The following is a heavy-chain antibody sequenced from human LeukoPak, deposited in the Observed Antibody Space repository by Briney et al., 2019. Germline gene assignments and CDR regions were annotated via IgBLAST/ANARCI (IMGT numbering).Heavy chain of an antibody. Sequence: LXWVXYISXSSSTIYYADSVKGRITISRDNAKNSLYLQMNSLRDEDTAVYYCARGRGYCSSTSCYKWFDPWGQGTLVTVSS. CDR2: ISXSSSTI. V-gene: IGHV3-48*02. D-gene: IGHD2-2*02. J-gene: IGHJ5*02. CDR3: ARGRGYCSSTSCYKWFDP.